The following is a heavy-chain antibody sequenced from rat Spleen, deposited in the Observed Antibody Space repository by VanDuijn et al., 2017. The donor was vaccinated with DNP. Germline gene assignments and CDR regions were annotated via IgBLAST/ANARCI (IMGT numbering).Heavy chain of an antibody. CDR1: GFTFSDYN. CDR3: ARAGSRYAMDA. V-gene: IGHV5-25*01. J-gene: IGHJ4*01. CDR2: IISSGGGT. D-gene: IGHD1-2*01. Sequence: EVQLVESGGGLVQPGRSLKLSCAASGFTFSDYNMAWVRQAPGKGLEWVASIISSGGGTYYPDSVEGRFTISRDNAKNTLYLQMNSLRSEDTATYYCARAGSRYAMDAWGQGISVTVSS.